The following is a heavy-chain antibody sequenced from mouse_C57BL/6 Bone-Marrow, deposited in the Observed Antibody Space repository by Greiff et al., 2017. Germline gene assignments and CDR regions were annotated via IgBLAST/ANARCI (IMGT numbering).Heavy chain of an antibody. V-gene: IGHV1-9*01. Sequence: QVQLQQSGAELMKPGASVKLSCKATGYTFTGYWIEWVKQRPGHGLEWIGEILPGSGSTNSNEKFKGKDTFTAATSSNTAYMQISSLTTEDSAIYYCARAPLYDYWFAYWGQGTLVTVSA. CDR2: ILPGSGST. CDR3: ARAPLYDYWFAY. J-gene: IGHJ3*01. D-gene: IGHD2-4*01. CDR1: GYTFTGYW.